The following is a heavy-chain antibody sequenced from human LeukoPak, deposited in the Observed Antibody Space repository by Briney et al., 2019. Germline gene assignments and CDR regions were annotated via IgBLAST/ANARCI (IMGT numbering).Heavy chain of an antibody. CDR1: GYTLTSYD. CDR2: MNPNSGRT. CDR3: ARDPSNPPNGMDV. J-gene: IGHJ6*02. Sequence: ASVKVSCKASGYTLTSYDINWVRQATGQGLEWMGWMNPNSGRTGYAQNFQGRITITRNTSISTAYMELSSLRSEDTAVYYCARDPSNPPNGMDVWGQGTTVTVSS. V-gene: IGHV1-8*01.